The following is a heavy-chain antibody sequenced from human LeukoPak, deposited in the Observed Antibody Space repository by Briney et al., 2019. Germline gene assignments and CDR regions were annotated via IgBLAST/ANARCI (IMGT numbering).Heavy chain of an antibody. Sequence: GGSLRLSCAASGFTFSNYNINWVRQAPGKGLEWVSVFYSGGSAYYADSVKGRFTISRDLSKNTLFLQMNSLRAEDTAVYYCATPGGSGDYPYPTYFNYWGQGTLITVSS. J-gene: IGHJ4*02. D-gene: IGHD3-10*01. V-gene: IGHV3-53*01. CDR2: FYSGGSA. CDR3: ATPGGSGDYPYPTYFNY. CDR1: GFTFSNYN.